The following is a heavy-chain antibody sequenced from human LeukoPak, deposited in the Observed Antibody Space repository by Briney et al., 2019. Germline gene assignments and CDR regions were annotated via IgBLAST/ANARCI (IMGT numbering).Heavy chain of an antibody. CDR2: ISSSSRYI. V-gene: IGHV3-21*01. D-gene: IGHD3-9*01. J-gene: IGHJ4*02. CDR3: ARGGSDILTQHDY. Sequence: KAGGSLRLSCAASGFTFSSYSMNWVRQAPGKGLEWVSSISSSSRYIYYADSVKGRFTISRDNAKNSLYLQMNSLRAEDTAVYYCARGGSDILTQHDYWDQGTLVTVSS. CDR1: GFTFSSYS.